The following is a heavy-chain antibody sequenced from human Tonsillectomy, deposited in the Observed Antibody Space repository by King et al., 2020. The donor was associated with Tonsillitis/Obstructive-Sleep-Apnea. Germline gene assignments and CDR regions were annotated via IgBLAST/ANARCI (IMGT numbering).Heavy chain of an antibody. J-gene: IGHJ4*02. CDR3: ASSEGYCSSTSCPFDY. Sequence: VQLQESGPGLVKPSETLSLTCTVSGGSISSYYWSWIRQPPGKGLDWIGYIYYSGSANYNPSLKSRVTISLDPSKNQFSLKLSSVTAADTAVYYCASSEGYCSSTSCPFDYWGQGTLVTVSS. CDR2: IYYSGSA. D-gene: IGHD2-2*01. V-gene: IGHV4-59*01. CDR1: GGSISSYY.